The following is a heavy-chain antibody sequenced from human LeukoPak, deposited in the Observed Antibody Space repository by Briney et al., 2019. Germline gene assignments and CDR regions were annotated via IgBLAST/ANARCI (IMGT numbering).Heavy chain of an antibody. Sequence: PGGSLRLSCAASGFTFSSYAMHWVRQAPGKGLEWVAVISYDGSNKYYADSVKGRFTISRDNSKNTLYLQMNSLRAEDTAVYYCAKDGDHYDSSGYYYSFDYWGQGTLVTVSS. D-gene: IGHD3-22*01. J-gene: IGHJ4*02. CDR1: GFTFSSYA. V-gene: IGHV3-30*04. CDR2: ISYDGSNK. CDR3: AKDGDHYDSSGYYYSFDY.